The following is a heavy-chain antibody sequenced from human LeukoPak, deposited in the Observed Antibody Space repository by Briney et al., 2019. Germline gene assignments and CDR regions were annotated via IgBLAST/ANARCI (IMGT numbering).Heavy chain of an antibody. CDR3: TRVGYIDEGIDY. J-gene: IGHJ4*02. V-gene: IGHV3-7*04. CDR2: IKQDGSKR. Sequence: GGSLRLSCAASEFIFGNYWMTWVRQAPGKGLEWVANIKQDGSKRSYVDSVKGRFTISRDNAKNSLYLQMNSLRAEDTAIYYCTRVGYIDEGIDYWGQGTLVTVSS. D-gene: IGHD5-24*01. CDR1: EFIFGNYW.